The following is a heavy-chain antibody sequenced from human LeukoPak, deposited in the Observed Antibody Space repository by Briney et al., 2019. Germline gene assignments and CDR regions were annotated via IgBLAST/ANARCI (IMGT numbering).Heavy chain of an antibody. CDR3: ARHRYGSGSYYLIN. J-gene: IGHJ4*02. Sequence: PSETLSLTCAVYGGSFSGYYWSWMRQPPGKGLEWIGEINHSGSTNYNPSLKSRVTISVDTSKNQFSLKLSSVTAADTAVYYCARHRYGSGSYYLINWGQGTLVTVSS. V-gene: IGHV4-34*01. CDR1: GGSFSGYY. CDR2: INHSGST. D-gene: IGHD3-10*01.